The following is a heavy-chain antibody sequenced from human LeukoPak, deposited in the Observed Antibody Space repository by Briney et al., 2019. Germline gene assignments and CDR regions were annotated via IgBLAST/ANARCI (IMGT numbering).Heavy chain of an antibody. J-gene: IGHJ4*02. V-gene: IGHV3-7*01. Sequence: GGSLRLSCAASGFTFSRYWMSWVRQAPGKGLEWVANIKQDGSEKYYVDSVKGRFTTSRDNAKNSLYLQMNSLRAEDTAVYSCARGFIKLDYWGQGTLVTVSS. CDR2: IKQDGSEK. CDR3: ARGFIKLDY. D-gene: IGHD1-1*01. CDR1: GFTFSRYW.